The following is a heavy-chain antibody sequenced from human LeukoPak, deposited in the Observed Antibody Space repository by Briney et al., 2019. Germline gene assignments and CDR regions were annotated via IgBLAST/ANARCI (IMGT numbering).Heavy chain of an antibody. J-gene: IGHJ3*02. CDR2: INWNGGNT. Sequence: GGSLRLSCAASGFTFHDYGMTWVRQVPGKGLEWVSGINWNGGNTGYADSVKGRFTISRDNAKNSLYLQMNDLRAEDTALYYCARAKACSSTTCPSDIWGLGTMVTVSS. D-gene: IGHD2-2*01. CDR3: ARAKACSSTTCPSDI. CDR1: GFTFHDYG. V-gene: IGHV3-20*04.